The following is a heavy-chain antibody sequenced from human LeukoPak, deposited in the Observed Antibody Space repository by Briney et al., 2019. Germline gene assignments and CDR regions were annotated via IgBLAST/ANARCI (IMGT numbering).Heavy chain of an antibody. J-gene: IGHJ4*02. CDR2: MNPNSGNT. Sequence: ASVKVSCKASGYTFTSYDINWVRQATGQGLEWMGWMNPNSGNTGYAQKFQGRVTMTRNTSISTAYMELSSLRSEDTAVYYCARYVLDPGELYFDYWGQGTLVTVSS. CDR3: ARYVLDPGELYFDY. D-gene: IGHD1-26*01. V-gene: IGHV1-8*01. CDR1: GYTFTSYD.